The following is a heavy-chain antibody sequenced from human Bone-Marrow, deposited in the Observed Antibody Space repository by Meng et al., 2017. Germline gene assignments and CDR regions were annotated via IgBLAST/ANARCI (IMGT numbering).Heavy chain of an antibody. CDR2: VYHRGDT. V-gene: IGHV4-4*02. D-gene: IGHD1-7*01. Sequence: QVLLQESGPGLVKPSGTLSLTCTVSGDSISSDIWWSWVRQPPGKGLEWIGEVYHRGDTNYNPSLKSRVDISVDKSKNQFYLSLFSVTAADTAVYYCGRDQGRELINHWGQGTLVTVSS. J-gene: IGHJ4*02. CDR1: GDSISSDIW. CDR3: GRDQGRELINH.